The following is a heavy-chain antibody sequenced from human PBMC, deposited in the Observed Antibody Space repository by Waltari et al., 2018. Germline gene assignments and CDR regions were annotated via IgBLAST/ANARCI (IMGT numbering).Heavy chain of an antibody. V-gene: IGHV3-48*03. CDR2: ISSSGSTT. J-gene: IGHJ1*01. Sequence: EVQLVESGGGLVQPGGSLRLSCAASGFTFSSYEMTWVRQAPGKGLEGVSYISSSGSTTNCADSVKGRCTISRDNAKSSLYLQMNSLRAEDTAVYYCAREENYGDFQNWGQGTLVTVSS. CDR1: GFTFSSYE. D-gene: IGHD4-17*01. CDR3: AREENYGDFQN.